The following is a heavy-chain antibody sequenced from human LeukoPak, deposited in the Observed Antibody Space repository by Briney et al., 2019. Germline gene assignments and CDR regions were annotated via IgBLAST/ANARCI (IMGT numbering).Heavy chain of an antibody. D-gene: IGHD6-25*01. CDR2: INHGGGT. CDR3: ARGGRAARASWFDP. Sequence: PPETLCLTRAVYRESSSGYYTSWGPQPPGKGLEWVGEINHGGGTHTNPSLKSRVTISPDTSKNQFSLQLSSVTAADTAVYYCARGGRAARASWFDPWGRRTVVTVSS. J-gene: IGHJ5*02. V-gene: IGHV4-34*01. CDR1: RESSSGYY.